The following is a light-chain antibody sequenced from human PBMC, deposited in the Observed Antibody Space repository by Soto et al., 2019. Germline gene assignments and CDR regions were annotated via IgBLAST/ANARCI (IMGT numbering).Light chain of an antibody. Sequence: DIVMTQSPDSLAVSLGERATINCKSSQSLLHLAWYQQKPGQPPKLLIYWASTRESGVPDRFGGSGSGTDFTLTISCLQADDVAVYYCQQYYTTPVTFGQATKVDVK. J-gene: IGKJ1*01. CDR1: QSLLH. CDR3: QQYYTTPVT. CDR2: WAS. V-gene: IGKV4-1*01.